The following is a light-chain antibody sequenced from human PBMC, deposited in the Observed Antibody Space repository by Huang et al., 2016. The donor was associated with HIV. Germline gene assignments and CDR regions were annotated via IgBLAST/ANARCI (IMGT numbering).Light chain of an antibody. CDR3: QQYNNFYT. CDR2: VAS. J-gene: IGKJ3*01. CDR1: QSVSSN. Sequence: EIVMTQSPATLSVSPGERATLSCRASQSVSSNLAWDQQKPGRAPSLLIYVASTRATGVPARFSGSGSGTEFTLTISSLQSEDFAVYYCQQYNNFYTFGPGTKVDIK. V-gene: IGKV3-15*01.